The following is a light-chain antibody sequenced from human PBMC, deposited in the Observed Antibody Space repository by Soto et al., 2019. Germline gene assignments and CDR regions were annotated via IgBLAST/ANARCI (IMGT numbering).Light chain of an antibody. Sequence: QSALTQPASVSGSPGQSITISCTGTSSDVGGYNYVSWYQQHPGKAPKLMIYDVSNRPSGVSNRFSGSKSGNTASLSTSGLQAEDGADYYCSSYTSSITLVFGGGTKVTVL. CDR2: DVS. CDR1: SSDVGGYNY. CDR3: SSYTSSITLV. V-gene: IGLV2-14*03. J-gene: IGLJ2*01.